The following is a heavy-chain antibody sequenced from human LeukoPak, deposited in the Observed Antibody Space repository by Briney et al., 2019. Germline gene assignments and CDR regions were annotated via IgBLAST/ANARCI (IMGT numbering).Heavy chain of an antibody. CDR3: ASRTRIAAAGTGYYFDY. CDR1: GGSISSSSYY. V-gene: IGHV4-39*01. D-gene: IGHD6-13*01. J-gene: IGHJ4*02. CDR2: IYYSGST. Sequence: SETLSLTCTVSGGSISSSSYYWGWIRQPPGKGLEWIGSIYYSGSTYYNPSLKSRVTISVDTSKNQFSLKLSSVTAADTAVYYCASRTRIAAAGTGYYFDYWGQGTLVTVSS.